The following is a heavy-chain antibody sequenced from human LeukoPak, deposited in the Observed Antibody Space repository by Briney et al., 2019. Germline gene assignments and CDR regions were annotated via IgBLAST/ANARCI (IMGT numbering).Heavy chain of an antibody. V-gene: IGHV4-39*01. CDR3: ARYSYGGEDWFDP. D-gene: IGHD3-16*01. CDR1: GDFVSSTRYY. J-gene: IGHJ5*02. Sequence: SETLSLTCTVSGDFVSSTRYYWGWIRQPPGKGLEWIGSIYYSGTTYYNPSLKSRVTILLDMSKNQFSLRLTSVTAADTAVYYCARYSYGGEDWFDPWGQGTLVTVSS. CDR2: IYYSGTT.